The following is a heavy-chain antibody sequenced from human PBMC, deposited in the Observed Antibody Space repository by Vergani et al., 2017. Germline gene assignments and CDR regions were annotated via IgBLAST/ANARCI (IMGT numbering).Heavy chain of an antibody. Sequence: VQLVESGGGLVKPGGSLRLSCAASGFTFSNAWMNWVRQAPGKGLEWVGRIKSKTDGGTTDYAAPVKGRFTISRDDSKNTLYLQMNSLKTEDTAVYYCTLTYYYDSSGYYYWGQGTLVTVSS. CDR1: GFTFSNAW. D-gene: IGHD3-22*01. CDR3: TLTYYYDSSGYYY. J-gene: IGHJ4*02. V-gene: IGHV3-15*07. CDR2: IKSKTDGGTT.